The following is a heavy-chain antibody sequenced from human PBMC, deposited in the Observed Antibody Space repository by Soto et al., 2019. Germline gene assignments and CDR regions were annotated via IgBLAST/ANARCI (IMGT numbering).Heavy chain of an antibody. CDR2: IYYNGDT. CDR3: ARGDSQVSSVFDY. J-gene: IGHJ4*02. V-gene: IGHV4-31*03. Sequence: TLSLTCSVSGGPFPSGGYYWSWIRQEPGKGLEWIGYIYYNGDTSYNPSLRSRVTISADTSKTQFSLRLRSVTSADTAVYYCARGDSQVSSVFDYWGQGMLVTVS. CDR1: GGPFPSGGYY. D-gene: IGHD3-16*01.